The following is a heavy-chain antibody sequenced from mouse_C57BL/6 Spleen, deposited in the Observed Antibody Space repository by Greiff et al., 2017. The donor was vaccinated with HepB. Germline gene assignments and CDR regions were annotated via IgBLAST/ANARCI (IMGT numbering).Heavy chain of an antibody. CDR2: ISDGGSYT. J-gene: IGHJ1*03. CDR3: ARRGYGNSWYFDV. CDR1: GFTFSSYA. V-gene: IGHV5-4*03. Sequence: EVKLMESGGGLVKPGGSLKLSCAASGFTFSSYAMSWVRQTPEKRLEWVATISDGGSYTYYPDNVKGRFTISRDNAKNNLYLQMSHLKSEDTAMYYCARRGYGNSWYFDVWGTGTTVTVSS. D-gene: IGHD2-1*01.